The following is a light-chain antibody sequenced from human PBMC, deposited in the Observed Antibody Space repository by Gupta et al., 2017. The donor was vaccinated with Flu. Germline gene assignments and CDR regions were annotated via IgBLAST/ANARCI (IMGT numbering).Light chain of an antibody. Sequence: DIQMTQSPSTLSASVGDRVTITCRASQSISSWLAWYQQKPGKAPKLLISKTSSLESGVPSRFSGSGSGTEFTLTSSSLRPDDFATYYCQQYNSFWTFGQGTKVEI. V-gene: IGKV1-5*03. CDR3: QQYNSFWT. CDR1: QSISSW. CDR2: KTS. J-gene: IGKJ1*01.